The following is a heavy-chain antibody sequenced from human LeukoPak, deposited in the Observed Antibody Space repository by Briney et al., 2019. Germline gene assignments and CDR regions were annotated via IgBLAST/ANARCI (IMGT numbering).Heavy chain of an antibody. V-gene: IGHV1-18*01. CDR3: ARWASWDWFDP. D-gene: IGHD1-26*01. CDR2: ISAYNGNT. J-gene: IGHJ5*02. CDR1: GHTFSRSY. Sequence: GASVKVSCKASGHTFSRSYMHWVRQAPGQGLEWMGWISAYNGNTNYAQKLQGRVTMTTDTSTSTAYMELRSLRSDDTAVYYCARWASWDWFDPWGQGTLVTVSS.